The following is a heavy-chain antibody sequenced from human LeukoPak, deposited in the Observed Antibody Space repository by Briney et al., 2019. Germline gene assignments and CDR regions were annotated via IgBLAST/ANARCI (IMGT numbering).Heavy chain of an antibody. CDR3: AIIAAAGTFDY. CDR1: GVTFSGYS. Sequence: PGGSLRLSCSTSGVTFSGYSMNWVRRAPGKGLEWLSYISASGGTTYYADSVNGRFTISRDNSKNTLYLQMNSLRAEDTAVYYCAIIAAAGTFDYWGQGTLVTVSS. V-gene: IGHV3-48*01. CDR2: ISASGGTT. J-gene: IGHJ4*02. D-gene: IGHD6-13*01.